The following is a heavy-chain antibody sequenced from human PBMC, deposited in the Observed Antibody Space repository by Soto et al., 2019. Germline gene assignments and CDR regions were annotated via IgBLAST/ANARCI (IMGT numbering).Heavy chain of an antibody. V-gene: IGHV4-4*07. D-gene: IGHD4-17*01. CDR1: GGSISKFY. Sequence: SETLSLTCSVSGGSISKFYWSWIRKTAGKGLEWMGRVYATGTTDYNPSLRSRVAMSVDISKKTFSLRLTSVTAADTGVYYCVRDGSKTLRDWFDPWGQGKLVTVS. CDR3: VRDGSKTLRDWFDP. CDR2: VYATGTT. J-gene: IGHJ5*02.